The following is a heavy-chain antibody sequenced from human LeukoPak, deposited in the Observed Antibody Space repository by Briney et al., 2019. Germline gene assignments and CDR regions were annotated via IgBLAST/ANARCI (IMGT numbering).Heavy chain of an antibody. Sequence: GGSLRLSCAASGLTISTYWMYWVRQAPGKGLEWVASVKQDDGEKYYVDSVKGRFSISRDNAKNSLYLQMNSLRAEDTAVYYCARERWSGGFDIWDQGTMVTVSS. CDR3: ARERWSGGFDI. J-gene: IGHJ3*02. D-gene: IGHD4-23*01. CDR2: VKQDDGEK. V-gene: IGHV3-7*01. CDR1: GLTISTYW.